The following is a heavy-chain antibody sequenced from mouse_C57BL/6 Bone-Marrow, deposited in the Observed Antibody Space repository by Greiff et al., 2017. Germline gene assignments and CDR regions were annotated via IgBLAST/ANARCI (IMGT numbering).Heavy chain of an antibody. CDR1: GFSLTSYG. J-gene: IGHJ3*01. Sequence: QVQLQQSGPGLVQPSQSLSITCTVSGFSLTSYGVHWVRQSPGKGLEWLGVIWSGGSTDYNAAFISRLSISKDNSKSQVFFKMNSLQADDTAIYYCARGLIVTTGFAYWGQGTLVTVSA. CDR3: ARGLIVTTGFAY. V-gene: IGHV2-2*01. D-gene: IGHD2-5*01. CDR2: IWSGGST.